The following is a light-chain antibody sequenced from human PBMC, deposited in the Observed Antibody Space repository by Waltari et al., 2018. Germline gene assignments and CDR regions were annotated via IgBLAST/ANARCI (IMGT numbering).Light chain of an antibody. CDR2: DVS. CDR1: SSYVGGYNS. CDR3: SSQSSDNVVL. J-gene: IGLJ2*01. V-gene: IGLV2-14*03. Sequence: QSALTQPASVSGSPGQSITISCTGTSSYVGGYNSVSWYQDHPGQAPKVIIYDVSDRPSGISERFSGSKSGNTASLTISGLPAEDEADYYCSSQSSDNVVLFGGGTKLTVL.